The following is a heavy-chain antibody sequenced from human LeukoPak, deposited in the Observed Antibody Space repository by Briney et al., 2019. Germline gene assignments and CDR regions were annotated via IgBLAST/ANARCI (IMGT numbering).Heavy chain of an antibody. CDR1: GFTVSSNY. D-gene: IGHD1-1*01. CDR2: INASGGST. Sequence: GGSLRLSCAASGFTVSSNYMSWVRQAPGKGLEWVSSINASGGSTYYADSVKGRFTSSRDNSKNTLYLQMNSLRAEDTAVYYCAKDRTGTTGADWFDPWGQGTLVTVSS. J-gene: IGHJ5*02. V-gene: IGHV3-23*01. CDR3: AKDRTGTTGADWFDP.